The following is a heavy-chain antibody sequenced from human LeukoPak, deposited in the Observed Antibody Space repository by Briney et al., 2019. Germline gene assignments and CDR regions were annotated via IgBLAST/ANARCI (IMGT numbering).Heavy chain of an antibody. J-gene: IGHJ4*02. CDR3: ARDLSGSYFDY. D-gene: IGHD1-26*01. CDR1: GYTFTSYY. Sequence: ASVKVSCKAPGYTFTSYYMHWVRQAPGQGLEWMGIINPSGGSTSYAQKFQGRVTMTRDMSTSTVYMELSSLRSEDTAVYYCARDLSGSYFDYWGQGTLVTVSS. V-gene: IGHV1-46*01. CDR2: INPSGGST.